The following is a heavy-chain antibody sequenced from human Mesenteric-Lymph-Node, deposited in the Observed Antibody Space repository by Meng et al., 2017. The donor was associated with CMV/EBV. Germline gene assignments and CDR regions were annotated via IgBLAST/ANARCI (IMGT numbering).Heavy chain of an antibody. Sequence: GESLKISCAASGVTVSTHHMTWVRQAPGKGLEWVSVVYGGGSTYYADSVKGRFTISRDNSKNTLYLQMNSLRAEDTAVYYCARGNWNFFDYWGQGTLVTVSS. CDR1: GVTVSTHH. CDR3: ARGNWNFFDY. V-gene: IGHV3-53*05. D-gene: IGHD1-1*01. CDR2: VYGGGST. J-gene: IGHJ4*02.